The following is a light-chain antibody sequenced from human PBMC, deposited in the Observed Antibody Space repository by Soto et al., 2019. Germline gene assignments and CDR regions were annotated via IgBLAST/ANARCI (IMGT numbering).Light chain of an antibody. CDR1: QSIGSN. CDR3: QQYNNWPRT. V-gene: IGKV3D-15*01. CDR2: GAS. J-gene: IGKJ1*01. Sequence: IVLTQSPATLSLSPGERATLSCRASQSIGSNLAWYQQKPGQAPRLLIYGASSRATGIPERFSGSGSGTEFTLTISSLQSEDFEVYYCQQYNNWPRTFGQGTKVDIK.